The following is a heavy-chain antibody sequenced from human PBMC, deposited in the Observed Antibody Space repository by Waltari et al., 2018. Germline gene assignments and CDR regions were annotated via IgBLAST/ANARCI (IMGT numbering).Heavy chain of an antibody. CDR2: IYTSGST. J-gene: IGHJ4*02. Sequence: QVQLQESGPGLVKPSQTLSLTCPVSGCSISSGSYYWRWIRQPAGKGLEWIGRIYTSGSTNYNPSLKSRVTISVDTSKNQFSLKLSSVTAADTAVYYCARGGGSSGYYPRIDYWGQGTLVTVAS. CDR3: ARGGGSSGYYPRIDY. D-gene: IGHD3-22*01. V-gene: IGHV4-61*02. CDR1: GCSISSGSYY.